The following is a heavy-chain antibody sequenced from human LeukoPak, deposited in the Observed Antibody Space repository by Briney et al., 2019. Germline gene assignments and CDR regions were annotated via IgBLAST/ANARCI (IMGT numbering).Heavy chain of an antibody. CDR3: ARHGYTASHYFLDF. CDR1: SGSINSYY. V-gene: IGHV4-4*07. Sequence: SETLSLTCTVTSGSINSYYWGWVRQPAGRGLEWIGRIYTTGKTDYSPSLKSRLTMSVDTSKRQFSLNLTSVTAADTAIYFCARHGYTASHYFLDFWSQGKLVTVSS. CDR2: IYTTGKT. D-gene: IGHD3-16*01. J-gene: IGHJ4*02.